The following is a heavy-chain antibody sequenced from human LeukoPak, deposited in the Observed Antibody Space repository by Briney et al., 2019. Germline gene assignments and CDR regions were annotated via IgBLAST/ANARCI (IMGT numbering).Heavy chain of an antibody. D-gene: IGHD5-18*01. Sequence: SETLSLTCTVSGGSISSSSYYWGWIRQPPGKGLEWIGSIYYSGSTYYNPSLKSRVAISVDTSKNQFSLKLSSVTAADTAVYYCARDNIQLWLGAIWGQGTMVTVSS. CDR3: ARDNIQLWLGAI. CDR2: IYYSGST. J-gene: IGHJ3*02. V-gene: IGHV4-39*02. CDR1: GGSISSSSYY.